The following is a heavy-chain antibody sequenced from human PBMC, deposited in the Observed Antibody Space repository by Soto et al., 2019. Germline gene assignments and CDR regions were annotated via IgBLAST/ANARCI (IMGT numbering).Heavy chain of an antibody. CDR2: TYYRSKWYN. J-gene: IGHJ3*02. V-gene: IGHV6-1*01. CDR1: GDSVSSNSAA. Sequence: SQTLSLTCAISGDSVSSNSAAWNWIRQSPSRGLEWLGRTYYRSKWYNDYAVSVKSRITINPDTSKNQFSLQLNSVTPEDTAVYYCARADFDIVVVVAAWASAFDTWDLGKMFTLSS. CDR3: ARADFDIVVVVAAWASAFDT. D-gene: IGHD2-15*01.